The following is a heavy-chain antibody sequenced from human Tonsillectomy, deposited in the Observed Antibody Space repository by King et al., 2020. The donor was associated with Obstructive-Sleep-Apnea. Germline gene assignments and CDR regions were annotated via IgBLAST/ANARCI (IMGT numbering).Heavy chain of an antibody. V-gene: IGHV1-18*01. CDR1: GYPFTSYG. Sequence: VQLVESGAEVKKPGASVKVSCKASGYPFTSYGIRPAPGQGLEWMGWISAYNGNTNYAQKLQGRVTMTTDTSTSTAYMELRSLRYDDTAMYYCARAYYGSGTSWFDPWGQGTLVTVSS. CDR2: ISAYNGNT. CDR3: ARAYYGSGTSWFDP. D-gene: IGHD3-10*01. J-gene: IGHJ5*02.